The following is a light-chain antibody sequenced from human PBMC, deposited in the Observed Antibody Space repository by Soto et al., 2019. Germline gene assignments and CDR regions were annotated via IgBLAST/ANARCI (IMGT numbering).Light chain of an antibody. V-gene: IGKV3-15*01. CDR3: QQYYNWPWT. CDR1: QSIGSN. CDR2: GAF. Sequence: EIVLTQSPASLSLSPGATATLSCRASQSIGSNYLAWYQQKPGQAPRLLIYGAFTRATGIPARFSGSGSGTEFTLTISGLQSEDFAVYYCQQYYNWPWTFGQGTKVDIK. J-gene: IGKJ1*01.